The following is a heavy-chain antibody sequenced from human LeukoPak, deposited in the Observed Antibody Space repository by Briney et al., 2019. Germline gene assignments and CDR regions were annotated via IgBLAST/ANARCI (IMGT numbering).Heavy chain of an antibody. CDR1: GFTFSNYE. D-gene: IGHD6-19*01. V-gene: IGHV3-48*03. CDR3: ARENVSAVAGNFDY. CDR2: ISSSGSTR. J-gene: IGHJ4*02. Sequence: GGSLRLSCAASGFTFSNYEMNWVRQAPGKGLEWVSYISSSGSTRTYADSVKGRFTISRDNAKNSLSLEMNSLRAEDTAVYYCARENVSAVAGNFDYWGQGTLVTVSS.